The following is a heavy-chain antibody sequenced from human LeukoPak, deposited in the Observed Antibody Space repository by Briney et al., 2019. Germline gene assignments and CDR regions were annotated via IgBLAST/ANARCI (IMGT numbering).Heavy chain of an antibody. CDR2: ISSSSTHI. CDR1: GXTLSSYN. D-gene: IGHD4-23*01. V-gene: IGHV3-21*06. CDR3: ARHDYGGS. J-gene: IGHJ5*02. Sequence: GGSLRLSCAASGXTLSSYNMNWVRQTPGKGLEWVSSISSSSTHIYYADSVKGRFTISRDNAKNSLYLQMNSLRAEDTAVYYCARHDYGGSWGQGTLVTVSS.